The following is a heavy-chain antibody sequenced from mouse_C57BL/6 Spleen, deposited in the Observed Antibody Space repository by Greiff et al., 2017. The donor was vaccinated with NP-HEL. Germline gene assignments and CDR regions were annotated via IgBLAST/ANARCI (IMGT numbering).Heavy chain of an antibody. CDR1: GFTFSSYA. CDR3: ARDPLDGMDY. J-gene: IGHJ4*01. V-gene: IGHV5-4*01. D-gene: IGHD6-1*01. CDR2: ISDGGSYT. Sequence: EVQLQESGGGLVKPGGSLKLSCAASGFTFSSYAMSWVRQTPEKRLEWVATISDGGSYTYYPDNVKGRFTISRDNAKNNLYLQMSHLKSEDTAMYYCARDPLDGMDYWGQGTSVTVSS.